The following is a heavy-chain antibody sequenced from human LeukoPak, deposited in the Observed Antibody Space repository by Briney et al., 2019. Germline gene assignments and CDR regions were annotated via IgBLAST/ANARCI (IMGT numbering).Heavy chain of an antibody. Sequence: SETLSLTCTVSGGSISSYYWSWIRQPPGKGLECIGYIYYSGSTNYNPSLKSRVTISVDTSKNQFSLKLSSVTAADTAVYYCARGATRDGYNYNWFDPWGQGTLVTVSS. CDR3: ARGATRDGYNYNWFDP. V-gene: IGHV4-59*01. CDR2: IYYSGST. CDR1: GGSISSYY. D-gene: IGHD5-24*01. J-gene: IGHJ5*02.